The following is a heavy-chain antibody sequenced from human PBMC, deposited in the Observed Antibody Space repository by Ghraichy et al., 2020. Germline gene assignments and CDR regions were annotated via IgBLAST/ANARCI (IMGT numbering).Heavy chain of an antibody. CDR3: ARRMTTEDC. V-gene: IGHV4-39*01. CDR2: IYYSGST. CDR1: GGSISSSSYY. D-gene: IGHD4-17*01. Sequence: SETLSLTCTVSGGSISSSSYYWGWIRQPPGKGLEWIGSIYYSGSTYYNPSLKSRVTISVDTSKNQFSLKLSSVTAADTAVYYCARRMTTEDCWGQGTLVTVSS. J-gene: IGHJ4*02.